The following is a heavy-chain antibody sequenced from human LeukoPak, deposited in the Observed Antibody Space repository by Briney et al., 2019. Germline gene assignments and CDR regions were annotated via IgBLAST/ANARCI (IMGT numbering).Heavy chain of an antibody. J-gene: IGHJ1*01. CDR2: ISGSGGST. Sequence: GGSLRLSCEASGFTFSSYAMSWVRQAPGKGLEWVSAISGSGGSTYYADSVKGRFTISRDNSKNTLYLQMNSLRAEDTAVYYCAKGSSSSWYGEYFQHWGQGTLVTVSS. CDR1: GFTFSSYA. V-gene: IGHV3-23*01. D-gene: IGHD6-13*01. CDR3: AKGSSSSWYGEYFQH.